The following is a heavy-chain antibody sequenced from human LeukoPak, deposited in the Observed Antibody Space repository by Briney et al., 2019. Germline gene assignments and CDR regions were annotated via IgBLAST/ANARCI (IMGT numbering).Heavy chain of an antibody. CDR2: ISSSGSTT. CDR1: GFTFSSYE. CDR3: ARGGGSFYNY. Sequence: PGGSLRLSCAASGFTFSSYEMNWVRQAPGKGLEWVSYISSSGSTTYYADSVKGRFTISRDNAKNSLYLQMNSLRAEDTAVYYCARGGGSFYNYWGQGTLVTVSS. D-gene: IGHD2-15*01. V-gene: IGHV3-48*03. J-gene: IGHJ4*02.